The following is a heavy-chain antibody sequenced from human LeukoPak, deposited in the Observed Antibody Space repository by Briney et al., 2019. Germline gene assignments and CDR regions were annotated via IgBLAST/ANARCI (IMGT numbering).Heavy chain of an antibody. D-gene: IGHD5-18*01. CDR3: ARASGNSYDKGTCDY. CDR2: ISAYNGNT. CDR1: GYTFTSYG. Sequence: ASVKVSCKASGYTFTSYGISWVRQAPGQGLEWMGWISAYNGNTNYAQKLQGRVTMTTDTSTSTAYMELRSLRSDDTAVYYCARASGNSYDKGTCDYWGQGTLVTVSS. V-gene: IGHV1-18*01. J-gene: IGHJ4*02.